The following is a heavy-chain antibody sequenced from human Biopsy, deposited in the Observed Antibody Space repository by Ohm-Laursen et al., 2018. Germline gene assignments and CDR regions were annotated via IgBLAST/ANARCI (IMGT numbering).Heavy chain of an antibody. Sequence: SDTLSLTCTVSGGSINSYYWSWMRQPAGKGLEWIGRLFTSGTTNYSPSLNNRVTMSVDTSKNQFYLRLTSVTAADTAVYYCVRGGSGSFPFDYWGPGTLVTVSS. CDR1: GGSINSYY. V-gene: IGHV4-4*07. D-gene: IGHD3-10*01. J-gene: IGHJ4*02. CDR2: LFTSGTT. CDR3: VRGGSGSFPFDY.